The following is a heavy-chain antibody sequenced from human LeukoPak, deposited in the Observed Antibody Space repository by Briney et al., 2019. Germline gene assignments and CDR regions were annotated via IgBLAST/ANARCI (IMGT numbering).Heavy chain of an antibody. V-gene: IGHV3-9*01. D-gene: IGHD4-17*01. J-gene: IGHJ6*02. Sequence: GGSLRLSCAASGFSFDDYVMHWVRQVPGKGLEWVSGISWNSASIGYADSVKGRFTISRDNAKNFLYLQMNSLRVEDTALYYCAEDIRGATVTDYGMDVWGQGTTVTVSS. CDR3: AEDIRGATVTDYGMDV. CDR2: ISWNSASI. CDR1: GFSFDDYV.